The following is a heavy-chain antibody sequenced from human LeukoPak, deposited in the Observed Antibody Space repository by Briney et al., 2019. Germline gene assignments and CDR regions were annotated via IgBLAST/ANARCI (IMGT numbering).Heavy chain of an antibody. J-gene: IGHJ6*03. CDR2: IGGTGVRT. V-gene: IGHV3-23*01. Sequence: GGSLRLSCASSGFTFSSYAMSWVRQAPGKGLEWVSTIGGTGVRTYYADSVKGRFTISRDNAKNSLYLQMNSLRAEDTAVYYCARETYYYDGSGYAGSGYYYYMDVWGKGTTVTISS. CDR3: ARETYYYDGSGYAGSGYYYYMDV. D-gene: IGHD3-22*01. CDR1: GFTFSSYA.